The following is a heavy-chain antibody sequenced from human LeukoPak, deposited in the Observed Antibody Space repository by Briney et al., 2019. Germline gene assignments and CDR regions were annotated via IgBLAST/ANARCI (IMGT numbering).Heavy chain of an antibody. Sequence: PSETLSLTCTVSGGSISSYYWSWIRQSPGKGLEWIGFIYHSGTTNYNPSLKSRVTMSIDTSKNEFSLKLTSVTAADTAVYYCAREANYYGSGSYFEGTFDYWGQGSLVTVSS. CDR2: IYHSGTT. D-gene: IGHD3-10*01. V-gene: IGHV4-59*01. J-gene: IGHJ4*02. CDR1: GGSISSYY. CDR3: AREANYYGSGSYFEGTFDY.